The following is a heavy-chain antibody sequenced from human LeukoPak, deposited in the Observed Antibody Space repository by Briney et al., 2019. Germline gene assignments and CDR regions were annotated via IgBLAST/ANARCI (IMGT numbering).Heavy chain of an antibody. J-gene: IGHJ4*02. V-gene: IGHV4-59*01. CDR1: GGSISSYY. CDR2: SYYSGST. Sequence: SETLSLTCTVSGGSISSYYWSWIRQPPGKGLEWIGYSYYSGSTNYNPSLKSRVTISLDTSKHQFSLKLNSLTAADTAVYYCARGGLSSGWYGWGQGTLVTVSS. D-gene: IGHD6-19*01. CDR3: ARGGLSSGWYG.